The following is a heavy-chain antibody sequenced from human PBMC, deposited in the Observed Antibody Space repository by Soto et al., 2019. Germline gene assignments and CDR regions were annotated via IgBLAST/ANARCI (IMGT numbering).Heavy chain of an antibody. CDR1: GGSISSYY. V-gene: IGHV4-59*08. Sequence: PSETLSLSCTVSGGSISSYYWSWIRQPPGKGLEWIGYIYYSGSTNYNPSLKSRVTISVDTSKNQFSLKLSSVTAADTAVYYCARHLYYDISPGYLRPYHYYGMDGWGQGTTVTVSS. CDR3: ARHLYYDISPGYLRPYHYYGMDG. CDR2: IYYSGST. J-gene: IGHJ6*02. D-gene: IGHD3-9*01.